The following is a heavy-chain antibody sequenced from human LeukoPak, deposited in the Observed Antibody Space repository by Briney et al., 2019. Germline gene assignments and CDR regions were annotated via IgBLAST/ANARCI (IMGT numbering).Heavy chain of an antibody. V-gene: IGHV3-33*01. CDR2: IWYDGSNK. CDR3: ARGGICSSTSCYGDGSYFDY. D-gene: IGHD2-2*01. Sequence: HPGGSLRLSCAASGFTFSSYGMHWVRQAPGKGLEWVAVIWYDGSNKYYADSVKGRFTISRDNSKNTLYLQMNSLRAEDTAVYYCARGGICSSTSCYGDGSYFDYWGQGTLVTVSS. CDR1: GFTFSSYG. J-gene: IGHJ4*02.